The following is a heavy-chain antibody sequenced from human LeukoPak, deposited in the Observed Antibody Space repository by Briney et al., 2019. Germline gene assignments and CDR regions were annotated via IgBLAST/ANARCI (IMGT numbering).Heavy chain of an antibody. V-gene: IGHV4-38-2*02. CDR3: ARHEVTAAGKFAY. J-gene: IGHJ4*02. CDR2: IYYSGST. D-gene: IGHD6-13*01. CDR1: GYSISSGYY. Sequence: PSETLSLTCTVSGYSISSGYYWGWIRQPPGKGLEWIGSIYYSGSTYYNPSLKSRVTISVDTSKNQFSLKLSSVTAADTAVYYCARHEVTAAGKFAYWGQGTLVTVSS.